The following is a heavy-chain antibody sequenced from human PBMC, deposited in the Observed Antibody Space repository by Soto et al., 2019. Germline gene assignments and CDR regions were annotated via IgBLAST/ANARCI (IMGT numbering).Heavy chain of an antibody. Sequence: GASGKVSCKASGGTFSSYAISWVRQAPGQGLEWMGGIIPIFGTANYAQKFQGRVTITADESTSTAYMELSSLRSEDTAVYYCARNRGYCTNGVCYTPDYYYYGMDVWGQGTTVTVSS. CDR3: ARNRGYCTNGVCYTPDYYYYGMDV. CDR2: IIPIFGTA. CDR1: GGTFSSYA. J-gene: IGHJ6*02. D-gene: IGHD2-8*01. V-gene: IGHV1-69*13.